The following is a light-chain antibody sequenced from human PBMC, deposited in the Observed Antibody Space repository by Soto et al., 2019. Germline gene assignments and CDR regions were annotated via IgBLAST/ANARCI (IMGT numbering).Light chain of an antibody. J-gene: IGLJ1*01. Sequence: QSVLAQPPSPAGSPGQSVTISCAGTSNEVGGYNFVSWYQQHPGKAPKLMIFEVSKRPSGVPDRFSGSKFGNTASLTVSGLQAEDEADYYCSSYAGNNIFYVFGTGTKVTVL. CDR3: SSYAGNNIFYV. CDR2: EVS. V-gene: IGLV2-8*01. CDR1: SNEVGGYNF.